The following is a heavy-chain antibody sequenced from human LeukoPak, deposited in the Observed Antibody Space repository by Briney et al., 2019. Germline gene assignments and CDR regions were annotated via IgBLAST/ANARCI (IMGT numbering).Heavy chain of an antibody. V-gene: IGHV1-18*01. Sequence: ASVTVICKTSGYTFTNYGISWLRQAAGLGLDLMGLLSAYNGSRYYAQKVQGRVTMTTDTSTSTAYMELRSLRFDDTAVYYCARDQSVRLLQTSSTYFKHVFAIWGQGSMVTVSS. CDR3: ARDQSVRLLQTSSTYFKHVFAI. CDR1: GYTFTNYG. J-gene: IGHJ3*02. CDR2: LSAYNGSR. D-gene: IGHD6-13*01.